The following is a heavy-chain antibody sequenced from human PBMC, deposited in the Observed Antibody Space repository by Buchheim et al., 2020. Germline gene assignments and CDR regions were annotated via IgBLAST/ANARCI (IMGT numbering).Heavy chain of an antibody. CDR3: AIGRGLDV. CDR1: GFTFSSRW. J-gene: IGHJ6*02. Sequence: ELQLVESGGGLVQPGGSLRLSCAVSGFTFSSRWMSWVRQAPEKGLERVANIRGDGDERYYVDSVKGRFTISRDNSKNSLYLQMNSLRAEDTAVYYCAIGRGLDVWGQGTT. CDR2: IRGDGDER. V-gene: IGHV3-7*03.